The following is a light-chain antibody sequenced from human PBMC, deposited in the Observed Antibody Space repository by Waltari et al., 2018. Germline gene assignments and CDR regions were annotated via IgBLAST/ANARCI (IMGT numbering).Light chain of an antibody. Sequence: SYELTQPPSVSVSPGQTARITCSGDALPKQYAYWYQQKPGQAPVVVIYTGTARPSGIPEGFSGSSSGTTVTLTISGVQAEDEADYYCQSADSSGTYWVFGGGTKLTVL. CDR1: ALPKQY. CDR2: TGT. V-gene: IGLV3-25*03. CDR3: QSADSSGTYWV. J-gene: IGLJ3*02.